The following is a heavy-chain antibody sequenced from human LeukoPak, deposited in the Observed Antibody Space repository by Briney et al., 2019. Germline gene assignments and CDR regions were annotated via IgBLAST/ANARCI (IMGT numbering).Heavy chain of an antibody. CDR2: INPNSGGT. V-gene: IGHV1-2*02. Sequence: AASVKVSCKASGYTFTGYYMHWVRQAPGQGLEWMGWINPNSGGTNYAQKLQGRVTMTTDTSTSTAYMELRSLRSDDTAVYYCARDIVVVPAAIEHWFDPWGQGTLVTVSS. CDR1: GYTFTGYY. CDR3: ARDIVVVPAAIEHWFDP. D-gene: IGHD2-2*01. J-gene: IGHJ5*02.